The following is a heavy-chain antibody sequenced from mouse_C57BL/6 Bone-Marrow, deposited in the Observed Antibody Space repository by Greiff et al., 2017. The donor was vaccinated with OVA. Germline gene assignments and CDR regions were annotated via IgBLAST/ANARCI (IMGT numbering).Heavy chain of an antibody. CDR2: ISYDGSN. CDR3: ARDGSKKGDY. Sequence: EVQLQQSGPGLVKPSQSLSLTCSVTGYSITSGYYWNWIRQFPGNKLEWMGYISYDGSNNYNPSLKNRISITRDTSKNQFFLKLNSVTTEDTATYYCARDGSKKGDYWGQGTTLTVSS. D-gene: IGHD1-1*01. J-gene: IGHJ2*01. CDR1: GYSITSGYY. V-gene: IGHV3-6*01.